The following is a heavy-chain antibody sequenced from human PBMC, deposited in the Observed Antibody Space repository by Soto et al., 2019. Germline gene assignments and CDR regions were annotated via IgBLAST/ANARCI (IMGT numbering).Heavy chain of an antibody. Sequence: GGSLRLSCAASGFTFSSYSMNWVRQAPGKGLEWVSSISSSSSYIYYADSVKGRFTISRDNAKNSLYLQMNSLRAEDTAVYYCARGAYSGSLLAGNDYWGQGTLVTVSS. V-gene: IGHV3-21*01. CDR3: ARGAYSGSLLAGNDY. D-gene: IGHD1-26*01. CDR1: GFTFSSYS. J-gene: IGHJ4*02. CDR2: ISSSSSYI.